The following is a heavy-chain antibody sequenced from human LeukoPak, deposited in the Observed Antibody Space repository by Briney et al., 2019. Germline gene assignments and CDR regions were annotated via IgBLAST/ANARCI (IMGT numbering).Heavy chain of an antibody. CDR2: MHYSGTT. J-gene: IGHJ4*02. Sequence: SETLSLTCTVSGGSINNSPYYWGWIRQPPGKELEWIVSMHYSGTTYYNPSLKSRVTTSIDTSKNQFSLRLISVTAADTAVFYCARNDRGRPADYWGQGTLVTVSS. CDR1: GGSINNSPYY. D-gene: IGHD1-26*01. CDR3: ARNDRGRPADY. V-gene: IGHV4-39*01.